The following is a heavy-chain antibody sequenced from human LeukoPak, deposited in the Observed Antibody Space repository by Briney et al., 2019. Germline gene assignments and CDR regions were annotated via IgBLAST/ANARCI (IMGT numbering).Heavy chain of an antibody. CDR3: ARVPRIAAAVGWFDP. CDR2: INTNTGNP. Sequence: ASVKVSCKASGYTFTSYAMNWVRQAPGQGLEWMGWINTNTGNPTYAQGFTGRFVFSLDTSVSTAYLQISSLKAEDTAVYYCARVPRIAAAVGWFDPWGQGTLVTVSS. V-gene: IGHV7-4-1*02. D-gene: IGHD6-13*01. CDR1: GYTFTSYA. J-gene: IGHJ5*02.